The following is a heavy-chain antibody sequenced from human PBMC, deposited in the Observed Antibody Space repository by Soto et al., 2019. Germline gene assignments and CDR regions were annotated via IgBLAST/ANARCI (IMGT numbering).Heavy chain of an antibody. D-gene: IGHD1-1*01. J-gene: IGHJ4*02. CDR2: MYHSGTT. Sequence: PSETLSLTCTVSNYSISSGYYWGWIRQSPGEGLEWIVSMYHSGTTYYNPSLKSRVTISVDTSKNQFSLKLSSVTAADTAVYYCARGLDDEHYFDYWGQGTLVTVSS. V-gene: IGHV4-38-2*02. CDR3: ARGLDDEHYFDY. CDR1: NYSISSGYY.